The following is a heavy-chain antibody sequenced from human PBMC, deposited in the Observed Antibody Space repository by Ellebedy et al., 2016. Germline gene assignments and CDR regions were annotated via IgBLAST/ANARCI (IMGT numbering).Heavy chain of an antibody. Sequence: ASVKVSCXASGYTFTSYDINWVRQATGQGLEWMGWMNPNSGNTGYAQKFQGRVTMTRNTSISTAYMELSSLRSEDTAVYYCARGRDTSSGWYGSTPLTPNMDVWGKGTTVTVSS. J-gene: IGHJ6*03. CDR3: ARGRDTSSGWYGSTPLTPNMDV. D-gene: IGHD6-19*01. V-gene: IGHV1-8*01. CDR2: MNPNSGNT. CDR1: GYTFTSYD.